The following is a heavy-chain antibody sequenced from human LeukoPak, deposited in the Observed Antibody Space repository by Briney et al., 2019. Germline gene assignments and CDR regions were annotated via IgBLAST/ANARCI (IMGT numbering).Heavy chain of an antibody. D-gene: IGHD2-15*01. CDR2: IYYSGST. V-gene: IGHV4-59*08. CDR1: GGSISSYY. J-gene: IGHJ4*02. Sequence: SETLSLTCTVSGGSISSYYWSWIRQPPGKGLEWIGYIYYSGSTNYNPSLKSRVTISVDASKKQFSLTLSSVTAADTAVYYCARRTEVAGSRGFDYWGQGTLVTVSS. CDR3: ARRTEVAGSRGFDY.